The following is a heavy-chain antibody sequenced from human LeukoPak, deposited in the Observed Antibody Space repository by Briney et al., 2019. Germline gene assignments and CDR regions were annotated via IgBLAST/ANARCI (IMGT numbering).Heavy chain of an antibody. CDR3: ARDMGSGSPGPLDH. D-gene: IGHD1-26*01. CDR2: IWYDGSNK. J-gene: IGHJ4*02. CDR1: GFTFSSYG. V-gene: IGHV3-33*01. Sequence: GGSLRLSCAASGFTFSSYGMHWVRQAPGKGLEWVAVIWYDGSNKYYADSVKGRFTISRDNSKNTLYLQMNSLRAEDTAVYYCARDMGSGSPGPLDHWGQGALVTVSS.